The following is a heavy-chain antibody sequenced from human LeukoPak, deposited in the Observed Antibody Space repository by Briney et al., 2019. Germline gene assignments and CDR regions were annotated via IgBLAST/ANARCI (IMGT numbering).Heavy chain of an antibody. CDR3: ARGRLQLLLGADFFYYMDV. D-gene: IGHD5-18*01. J-gene: IGHJ6*03. CDR2: IIPIFGTA. CDR1: GGTFSSYA. V-gene: IGHV1-69*06. Sequence: SVKVSCKASGGTFSSYAISWVRQAPGQGLEWMGGIIPIFGTANYAQKFQGRVTITADKSTSTAYMELSSLTSEDTAVYYCARGRLQLLLGADFFYYMDVWGKGTTVIISS.